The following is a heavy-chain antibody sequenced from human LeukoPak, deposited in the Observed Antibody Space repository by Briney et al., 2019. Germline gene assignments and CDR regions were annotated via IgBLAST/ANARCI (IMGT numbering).Heavy chain of an antibody. J-gene: IGHJ4*02. CDR2: ISYDGSNK. CDR1: GFTFSIYA. Sequence: GGSLRLSCAASGFTFSIYAMHWVRQAPGKGLEWVAVISYDGSNKYYADSVKGRFTISRDNSKNTLYLQMNSQRAEDTAVYYCARDTLGAYYYDSSGYYDYWGQGTLVTVSS. V-gene: IGHV3-30-3*01. CDR3: ARDTLGAYYYDSSGYYDY. D-gene: IGHD3-22*01.